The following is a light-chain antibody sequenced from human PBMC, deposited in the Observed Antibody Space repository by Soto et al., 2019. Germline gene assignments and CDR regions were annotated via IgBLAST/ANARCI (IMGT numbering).Light chain of an antibody. CDR1: SSDVGTFNL. Sequence: QSALTQPASVSGFLGQSITMSCTGSSSDVGTFNLVSWFQQHPGKAPKLLIYEVSNRPSGVSDRFSGSKSGNTASLTISGLQAEDEADYYCSSYTSGSTVTVVFGGGTKLTVL. CDR3: SSYTSGSTVTVV. J-gene: IGLJ2*01. V-gene: IGLV2-14*02. CDR2: EVS.